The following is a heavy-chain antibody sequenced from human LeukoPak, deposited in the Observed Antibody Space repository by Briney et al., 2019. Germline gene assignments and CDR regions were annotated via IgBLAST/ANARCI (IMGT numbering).Heavy chain of an antibody. J-gene: IGHJ4*02. D-gene: IGHD1-26*01. CDR3: TTEYSGSYYY. Sequence: PGGPLRLSCAASGFTFSNEWMTWVRQVPGEGLEWVGHIRSKTDGGTTAYAAPVKGRFTISRDDSKNTLYLQMNSLKTEDTAVYYCTTEYSGSYYYWGQGTLVTVSS. V-gene: IGHV3-15*01. CDR1: GFTFSNEW. CDR2: IRSKTDGGTT.